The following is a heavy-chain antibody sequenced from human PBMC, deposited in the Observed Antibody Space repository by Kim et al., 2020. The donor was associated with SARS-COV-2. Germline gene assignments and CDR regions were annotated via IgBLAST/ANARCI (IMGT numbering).Heavy chain of an antibody. CDR2: ISNDETYK. V-gene: IGHV3-30*03. CDR3: ARAREKSFDY. CDR1: GFSFSSRG. Sequence: GGSLRLSCAASGFSFSSRGIHWVRQAPGKGLEWVAVISNDETYKNYADSVKGRFTISRDNSKNTVDLQMNSLRVEDTDVYYCARAREKSFDYWGQGTLVTVSS. J-gene: IGHJ4*02.